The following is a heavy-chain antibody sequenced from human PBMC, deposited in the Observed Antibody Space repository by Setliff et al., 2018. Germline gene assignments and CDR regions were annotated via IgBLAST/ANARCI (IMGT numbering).Heavy chain of an antibody. CDR3: ARGGLAAANKKGVFEY. J-gene: IGHJ4*02. V-gene: IGHV1-46*01. Sequence: ASVKVSCKASDYILTSYGLSWVRQAPGQGLEWMGWINIGGGSASYAQKFQDRVTMTRDTSTNTVYMEVSSLTSDDSAVYYCARGGLAAANKKGVFEYWGQGTLVTVSS. CDR1: DYILTSYG. CDR2: INIGGGSA. D-gene: IGHD6-13*01.